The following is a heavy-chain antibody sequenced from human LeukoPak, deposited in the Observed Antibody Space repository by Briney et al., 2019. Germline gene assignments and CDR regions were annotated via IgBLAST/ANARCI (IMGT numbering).Heavy chain of an antibody. CDR1: GFTFSSYA. D-gene: IGHD3-22*01. CDR3: AKCRYDSSGYQSVFDY. V-gene: IGHV3-23*01. J-gene: IGHJ4*02. CDR2: ISGSGGST. Sequence: GGSLRLSCAASGFTFSSYAMSWVCQAPGKGLEWVSAISGSGGSTYYADSVKGRFTISRDNSKNTLYLQMNSLRAEDTAVYYCAKCRYDSSGYQSVFDYWGQGTLVTVSS.